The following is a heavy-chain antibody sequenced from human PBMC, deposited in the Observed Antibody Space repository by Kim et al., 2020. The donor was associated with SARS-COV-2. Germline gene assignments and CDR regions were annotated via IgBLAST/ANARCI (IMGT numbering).Heavy chain of an antibody. Sequence: DSVKGRFTISRDNAKNSLYLQMNSLRAEDTAVYYCATYDFWSGYGDFDYWGQGTLVTVSS. V-gene: IGHV3-21*01. J-gene: IGHJ4*02. D-gene: IGHD3-3*01. CDR3: ATYDFWSGYGDFDY.